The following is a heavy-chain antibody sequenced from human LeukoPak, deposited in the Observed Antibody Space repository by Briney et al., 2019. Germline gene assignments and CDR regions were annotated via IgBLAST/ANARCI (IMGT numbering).Heavy chain of an antibody. CDR2: INPSGGST. J-gene: IGHJ3*02. CDR1: GYTFTSYY. CDR3: ARDRAMVRGHDAFDI. Sequence: ASVKVSCKASGYTFTSYYMHWVRQAPGQGLEWMGIINPSGGSTSYAQKFQGRVTMTRDMSTSTVYMELSSLRSEDTAVYYCARDRAMVRGHDAFDIWGQGTMVTVSS. V-gene: IGHV1-46*01. D-gene: IGHD3-10*01.